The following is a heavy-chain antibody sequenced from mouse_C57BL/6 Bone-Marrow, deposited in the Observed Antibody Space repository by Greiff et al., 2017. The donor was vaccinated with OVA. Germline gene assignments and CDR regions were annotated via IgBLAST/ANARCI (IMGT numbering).Heavy chain of an antibody. J-gene: IGHJ3*01. CDR3: ARSSYYYGSSFSWFAY. D-gene: IGHD1-1*01. CDR2: IYPRSGNT. CDR1: SYTFTSYG. V-gene: IGHV1-81*01. Sequence: QVQLQQSGAELARPGASVKLSCKASSYTFTSYGISWVKQRTGQGLEWIGEIYPRSGNTYYNEKFKGKATLTADKSSSTAYMELRSLTSEDSAVYFCARSSYYYGSSFSWFAYWGQGTLVTVSA.